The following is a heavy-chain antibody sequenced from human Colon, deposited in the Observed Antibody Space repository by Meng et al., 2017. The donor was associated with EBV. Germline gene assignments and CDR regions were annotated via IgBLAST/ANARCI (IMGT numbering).Heavy chain of an antibody. Sequence: QVQLQQLGAGLLKPSXXLSLTCAVYGGSFSGYYWTWNRQAPGKGLEWIGEIYHSGRTNYNPSVKSRVSMSVDKSQNHFSLRLSSVTAADTAVYYCTTLYGDSISWGQGTLVNVSS. CDR1: GGSFSGYY. CDR2: IYHSGRT. J-gene: IGHJ4*02. CDR3: TTLYGDSIS. D-gene: IGHD4-17*01. V-gene: IGHV4-34*01.